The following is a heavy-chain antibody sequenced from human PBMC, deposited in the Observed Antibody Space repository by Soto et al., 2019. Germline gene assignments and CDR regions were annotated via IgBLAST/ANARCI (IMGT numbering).Heavy chain of an antibody. Sequence: QVQLVESGGGLVKPGGSLRLSCAASGFTFSDYYMSWIRQAPGKGLEWVSYISSSGSTIYYADSVKGRFTISRDNAKNSLYLQMTSLRAEDAAVYYCARQEPTVVLNWFDPWGQGTLVTVSS. D-gene: IGHD4-17*01. CDR3: ARQEPTVVLNWFDP. CDR1: GFTFSDYY. J-gene: IGHJ5*02. V-gene: IGHV3-11*01. CDR2: ISSSGSTI.